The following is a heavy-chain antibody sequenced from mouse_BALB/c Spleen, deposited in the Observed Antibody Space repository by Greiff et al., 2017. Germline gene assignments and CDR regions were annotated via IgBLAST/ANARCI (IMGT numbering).Heavy chain of an antibody. CDR3: ARGRDGNYYAMDY. CDR2: ISSGGST. D-gene: IGHD2-1*01. Sequence: EVQRVESGGGLVKPGGSLKLSCAASGFTFSSYAMSWVRQTPEKRLEWVASISSGGSTYYPDSVKGRFTISRDNARNILYLQMSSLRSEDTAMYYCARGRDGNYYAMDYWGQGTSVTVSS. CDR1: GFTFSSYA. J-gene: IGHJ4*01. V-gene: IGHV5-6-5*01.